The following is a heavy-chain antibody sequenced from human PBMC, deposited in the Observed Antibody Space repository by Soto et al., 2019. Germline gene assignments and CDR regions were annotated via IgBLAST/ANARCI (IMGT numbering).Heavy chain of an antibody. J-gene: IGHJ4*02. CDR3: AWSRWIDGFDY. CDR1: SGSISSSNW. D-gene: IGHD2-2*03. CDR2: IYHSGST. V-gene: IGHV4-4*02. Sequence: QVQLQESGPGLVKPSGTLSLTCAVSSGSISSSNWWSWVRQPPGKGLEWIGEIYHSGSTNYNPSLKSRVTTSVDKSKNQFSLKMSSVTAADTAVYYCAWSRWIDGFDYWGQGTLVTVSS.